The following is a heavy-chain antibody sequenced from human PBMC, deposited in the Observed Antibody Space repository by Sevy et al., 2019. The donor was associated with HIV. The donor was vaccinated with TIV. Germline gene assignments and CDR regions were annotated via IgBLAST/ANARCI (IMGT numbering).Heavy chain of an antibody. D-gene: IGHD2-8*01. CDR2: LSFGCGEI. Sequence: GGSLRLSCAASGFTFSKYSMSWVRQPPGKGLERVSTLSFGCGEINHADSVKGRFTISRDNSKNSLYLQMNNLRAEDMAVYYCAREGCTKPHDYWGQGTLVTVSS. CDR1: GFTFSKYS. J-gene: IGHJ4*02. CDR3: AREGCTKPHDY. V-gene: IGHV3-23*01.